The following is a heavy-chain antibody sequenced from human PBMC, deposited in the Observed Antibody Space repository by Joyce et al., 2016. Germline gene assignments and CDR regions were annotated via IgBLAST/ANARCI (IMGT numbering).Heavy chain of an antibody. CDR2: IAFGIGNT. J-gene: IGHJ4*02. CDR3: ATDRVGALSP. Sequence: QLVQSGPEVRKPATSVKVSCKPSGFIFNSAAVHWVRQAPGQRLEWIGWIAFGIGNTKYAQNFQQRVTLIRDVSTSTAYMELTSLRSEDTAVYYCATDRVGALSPWGPGTLVTVSS. V-gene: IGHV1-58*01. D-gene: IGHD1-26*01. CDR1: GFIFNSAA.